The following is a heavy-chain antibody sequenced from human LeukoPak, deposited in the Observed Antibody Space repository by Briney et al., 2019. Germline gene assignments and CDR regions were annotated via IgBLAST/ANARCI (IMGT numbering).Heavy chain of an antibody. J-gene: IGHJ4*02. CDR2: ISSSGSTI. V-gene: IGHV3-48*04. Sequence: GGSLRLSCAASGFTFSSYSMNWVRQAPGKGLEWVSYISSSGSTIYYADSVKGRFTISRDNAKNSLYLQMNSLRAEDAAVYYCAKDATDYGGNSTPFDYWGQGTLVTVSS. D-gene: IGHD4-23*01. CDR3: AKDATDYGGNSTPFDY. CDR1: GFTFSSYS.